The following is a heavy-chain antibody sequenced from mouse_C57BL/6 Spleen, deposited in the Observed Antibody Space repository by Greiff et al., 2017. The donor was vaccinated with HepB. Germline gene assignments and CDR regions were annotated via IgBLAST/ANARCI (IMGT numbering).Heavy chain of an antibody. CDR2: INPSSGYT. J-gene: IGHJ4*01. D-gene: IGHD1-1*01. CDR1: GYTFTSYW. V-gene: IGHV1-7*01. Sequence: QVQLQQSGAELAKPGASVKLSCKASGYTFTSYWMHWVKQRPGQGLEWIGYINPSSGYTKYNQKFKDKATLTADKSSSTAYMQLSSLTYEDSAVYYCARPPITTVVAEGNYYAMDYWGQGTSVTVSS. CDR3: ARPPITTVVAEGNYYAMDY.